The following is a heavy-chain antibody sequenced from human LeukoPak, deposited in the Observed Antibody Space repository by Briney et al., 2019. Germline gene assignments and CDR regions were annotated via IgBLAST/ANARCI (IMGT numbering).Heavy chain of an antibody. V-gene: IGHV3-48*04. Sequence: GGSLRLSCVASGFTFSNYSMNWVRRAPGKGLEWVSYISSSSSTIYYADSVKGRFTISRDNAKNSLYLQMNSLRAEDTAVYYCARERVDDYIDYWGQGTLVTVSS. CDR3: ARERVDDYIDY. J-gene: IGHJ4*02. CDR1: GFTFSNYS. CDR2: ISSSSSTI.